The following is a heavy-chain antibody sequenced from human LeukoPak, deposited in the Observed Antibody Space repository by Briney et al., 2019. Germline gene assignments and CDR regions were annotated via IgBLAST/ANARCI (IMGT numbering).Heavy chain of an antibody. Sequence: ASVKVSCKASGYTFTGYYMHWVRQAPGQGLEWMGRINPNSGGTNYAQNFQGRVTMTRDTSISTAYMELSRLRSDDTAVYYCARGSDDSSGHDFGYWGQGTLVTVSS. J-gene: IGHJ4*02. D-gene: IGHD3-22*01. V-gene: IGHV1-2*06. CDR3: ARGSDDSSGHDFGY. CDR1: GYTFTGYY. CDR2: INPNSGGT.